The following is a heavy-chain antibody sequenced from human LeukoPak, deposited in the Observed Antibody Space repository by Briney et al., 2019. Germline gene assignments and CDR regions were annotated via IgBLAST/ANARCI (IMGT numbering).Heavy chain of an antibody. CDR2: IVVGSGNT. CDR3: AASVSPERIRNWNYGADYYYMDV. CDR1: GFTFTSSA. Sequence: SVKVSCKASGFTFTSSAVQWVRQARGQRLERIGWIVVGSGNTNYAQKFQERVTITRDMSTSTAYMELSSLRSEDTAVYYCAASVSPERIRNWNYGADYYYMDVWGKGTTVTVSS. D-gene: IGHD1-7*01. J-gene: IGHJ6*03. V-gene: IGHV1-58*01.